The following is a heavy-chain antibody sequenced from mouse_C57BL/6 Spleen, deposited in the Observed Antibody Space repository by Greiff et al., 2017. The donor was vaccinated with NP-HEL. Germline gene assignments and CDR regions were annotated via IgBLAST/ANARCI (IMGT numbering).Heavy chain of an antibody. V-gene: IGHV1-80*01. CDR3: AREGVVHYFDY. CDR1: GYAFSSYW. J-gene: IGHJ2*01. D-gene: IGHD1-1*02. Sequence: VQLQESGAELVKPGASVKISCKASGYAFSSYWMNWVKQRPGKGLEWIGQIYPGDGDTNYNGKLKGKATLTADKSSSTAYMQLSSLTSEDSAVYFCAREGVVHYFDYWGQGTTLTVSS. CDR2: IYPGDGDT.